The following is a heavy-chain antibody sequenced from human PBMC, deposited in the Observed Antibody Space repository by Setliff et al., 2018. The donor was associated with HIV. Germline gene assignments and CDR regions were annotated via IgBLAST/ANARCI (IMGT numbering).Heavy chain of an antibody. CDR1: GYTFISYG. V-gene: IGHV1-69*13. CDR3: AVDPGGDGYPSGYAFDI. J-gene: IGHJ3*02. D-gene: IGHD3-16*01. Sequence: SVKVSCKASGYTFISYGISWVRQAPGQGLEWMGGIIPIFGTANYAQKFQGRVTITADESTATAYMDLSSLRSEDTALYYCAVDPGGDGYPSGYAFDIWGQGTMVTVSS. CDR2: IIPIFGTA.